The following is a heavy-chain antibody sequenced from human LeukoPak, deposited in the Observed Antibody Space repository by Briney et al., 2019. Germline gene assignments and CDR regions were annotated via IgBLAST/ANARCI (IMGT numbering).Heavy chain of an antibody. V-gene: IGHV3-23*01. D-gene: IGHD3-3*02. CDR1: GLTFSSYA. J-gene: IGHJ3*02. Sequence: GGSLRLSCAASGLTFSSYALSWLRQAPGKALEWVSRISGGGETTYCADSMKGRFTISRDSSKNTLYLQISSLRADDTAMYYCAKDRLTISAFDSWGQGTMVTVSS. CDR2: ISGGGETT. CDR3: AKDRLTISAFDS.